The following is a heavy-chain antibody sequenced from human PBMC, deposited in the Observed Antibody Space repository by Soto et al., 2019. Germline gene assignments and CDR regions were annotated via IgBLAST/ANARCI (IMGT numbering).Heavy chain of an antibody. D-gene: IGHD3-22*01. Sequence: PSETLSLTCAVSGASISSSYWSWMRQPPGKNLEWIGYIHYTGSAKYNPSLQSRITILVDTFKNQFSLQLTSVTAADTAVYYCARGYFDSSGFSNPFDIWGQGTMVTVSS. CDR2: IHYTGSA. CDR1: GASISSSY. J-gene: IGHJ3*02. V-gene: IGHV4-59*01. CDR3: ARGYFDSSGFSNPFDI.